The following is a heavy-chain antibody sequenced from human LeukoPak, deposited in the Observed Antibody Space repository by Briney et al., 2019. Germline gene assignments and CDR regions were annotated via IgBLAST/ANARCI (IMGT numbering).Heavy chain of an antibody. D-gene: IGHD3-22*01. Sequence: SETLSLTCTVSGGSISSSSYYWGWIRQPPGKGLEWIGSIYYSGITNYNPSLKSRVTMSVDTSKNQFSLKLSSVTAADTAVYYCSSGYGDYWGQGTLVTVSS. CDR3: SSGYGDY. J-gene: IGHJ4*02. CDR2: IYYSGIT. CDR1: GGSISSSSYY. V-gene: IGHV4-39*07.